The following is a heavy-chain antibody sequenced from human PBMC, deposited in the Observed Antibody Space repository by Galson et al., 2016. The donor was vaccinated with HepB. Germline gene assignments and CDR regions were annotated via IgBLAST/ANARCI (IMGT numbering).Heavy chain of an antibody. CDR1: GDSVSSNSVA. CDR2: THK. D-gene: IGHD3-22*01. V-gene: IGHV6-1*01. CDR3: ARREGVHYSDRSDLADDAFNI. J-gene: IGHJ3*02. Sequence: CAISGDSVSSNSVAWNWIRQSPSRGLEWLGRTHKNYATSVKSRITINSDTSKNQFSLKLNSVTAADTAVYFCARREGVHYSDRSDLADDAFNIWGQGTMVTVSS.